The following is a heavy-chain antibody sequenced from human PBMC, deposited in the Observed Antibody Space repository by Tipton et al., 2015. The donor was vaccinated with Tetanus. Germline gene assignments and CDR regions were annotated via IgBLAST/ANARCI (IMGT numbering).Heavy chain of an antibody. J-gene: IGHJ4*02. CDR1: GGSIGSSGYY. CDR3: ARPYGDPGY. CDR2: IYYSGST. V-gene: IGHV4-39*01. D-gene: IGHD4-17*01. Sequence: TLSLTCIVSGGSIGSSGYYWGWIRQPPGKGLEWIGSIYYSGSTYYNPSLKSRVTISVDTSKNQFSLKLSSVTAADTAVYYCARPYGDPGYWGQGTLVTVSS.